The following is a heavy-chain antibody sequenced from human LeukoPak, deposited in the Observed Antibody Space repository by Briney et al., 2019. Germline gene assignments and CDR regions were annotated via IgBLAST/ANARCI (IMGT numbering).Heavy chain of an antibody. CDR3: ARHGGTLDYFDS. J-gene: IGHJ4*02. CDR1: NGSISTYY. Sequence: PSETLSLTCSVSNGSISTYYWSWIRQSPGKGLEWIGYISYGGATTYNPSLKRRVTISVDSPKNQFSLRLTSLTAADTALYYCARHGGTLDYFDSWGPGSLVTVSS. V-gene: IGHV4-59*08. CDR2: ISYGGAT. D-gene: IGHD1-26*01.